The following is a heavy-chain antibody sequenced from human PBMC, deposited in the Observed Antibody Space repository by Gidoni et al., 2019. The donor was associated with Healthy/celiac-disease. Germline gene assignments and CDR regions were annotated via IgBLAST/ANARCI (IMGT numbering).Heavy chain of an antibody. CDR3: AKGLDYYGSGSYTDYYYGMDV. Sequence: EVKLVESGGGLVQPGRSLRLSWQASGFTFVHYAMPWFLQAPGKGLELVSGISWNSVSIGYAYSVKGRFTISRDNAKNSLYLQMNSLRAEDTALYYCAKGLDYYGSGSYTDYYYGMDVWGQGTTVTVSS. CDR2: ISWNSVSI. CDR1: GFTFVHYA. V-gene: IGHV3-9*01. D-gene: IGHD3-10*01. J-gene: IGHJ6*02.